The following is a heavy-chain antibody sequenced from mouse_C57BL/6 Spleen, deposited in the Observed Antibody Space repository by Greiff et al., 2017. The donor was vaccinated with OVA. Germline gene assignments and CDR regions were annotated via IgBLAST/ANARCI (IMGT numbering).Heavy chain of an antibody. CDR1: GYTFTSYW. D-gene: IGHD1-1*01. J-gene: IGHJ1*03. V-gene: IGHV1-69*01. CDR3: ARGNYYGSSYVGYFDV. Sequence: QVQLQQPGAELVMPGASVKLSCKASGYTFTSYWMHWVKQRPGQGLEWIGEIDPSDSYTNYNQKFKGKSTLTVDKSSSTAYMQLSSLTSEDSAVYYCARGNYYGSSYVGYFDVWGTGTTVTVSS. CDR2: IDPSDSYT.